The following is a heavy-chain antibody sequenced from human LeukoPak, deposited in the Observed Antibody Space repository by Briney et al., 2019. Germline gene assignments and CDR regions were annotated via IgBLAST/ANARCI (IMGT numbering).Heavy chain of an antibody. V-gene: IGHV3-30*03. CDR3: ARGGYYYIDDY. CDR1: GFTSSSYG. D-gene: IGHD3-22*01. CDR2: VSFNAGNK. Sequence: GGSLRLSCAVSGFTSSSYGMHWVRRAPGKGLEWVAIVSFNAGNKYYADSVKGRFTISRDNSKNTLYLEMNSLRVEDTAVYYCARGGYYYIDDYWGQGTLVTVSS. J-gene: IGHJ4*02.